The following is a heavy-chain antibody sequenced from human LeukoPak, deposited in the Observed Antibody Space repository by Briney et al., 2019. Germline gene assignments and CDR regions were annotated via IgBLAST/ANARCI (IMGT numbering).Heavy chain of an antibody. CDR1: GGTISSGGYS. CDR3: ARGLVYYYDTNWFDP. D-gene: IGHD3-22*01. J-gene: IGHJ5*02. CDR2: IYHSGST. V-gene: IGHV4-30-2*01. Sequence: SETLSLTCAVSGGTISSGGYSWSWIRQPPGTGLEWIGYIYHSGSTYYNPSLKSRVTISVDRSKNQFSLKLSSVTAADTAVYYCARGLVYYYDTNWFDPWGQGTLVTVSS.